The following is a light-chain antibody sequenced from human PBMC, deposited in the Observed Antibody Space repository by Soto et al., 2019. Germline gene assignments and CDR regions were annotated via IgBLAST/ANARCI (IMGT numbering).Light chain of an antibody. CDR2: AAS. CDR1: QDIRSW. CDR3: QQSYRTSIT. V-gene: IGKV1-12*01. J-gene: IGKJ5*01. Sequence: DIQMTQSPSSVSASVGDSATITCRASQDIRSWLGWYLQQPGKAPQIXISAASGLQSGVPSRVSGSGAWADCTRPISSLQPADVETDDCQQSYRTSITFGQGTRLEI.